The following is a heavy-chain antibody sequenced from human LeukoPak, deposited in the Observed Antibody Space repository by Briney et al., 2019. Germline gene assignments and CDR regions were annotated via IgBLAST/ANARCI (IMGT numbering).Heavy chain of an antibody. CDR1: GFTFSNYA. D-gene: IGHD3-10*01. Sequence: PGGSLRLSCAASGFTFSNYAMSWVRQPPGKGLEWVSAISGSGGSTYYADSVKGRFTISRDNSKNTLYLQMNSLRAEDTAVYSCAGFTFFRGVITFDYWGQGTLVTVSS. CDR3: AGFTFFRGVITFDY. J-gene: IGHJ4*02. CDR2: ISGSGGST. V-gene: IGHV3-23*01.